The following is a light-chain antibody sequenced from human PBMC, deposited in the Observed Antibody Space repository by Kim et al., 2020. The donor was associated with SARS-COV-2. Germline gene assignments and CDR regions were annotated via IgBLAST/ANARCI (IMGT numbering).Light chain of an antibody. CDR3: AAWDDSLNAWV. CDR1: SSNIGSNT. J-gene: IGLJ3*02. V-gene: IGLV1-44*01. CDR2: SNN. Sequence: ELTQPPSASGTPGQRVTISCSGSSSNIGSNTVNWYQQLPGTAPKLLIYSNNQRPSGVPDRFSGSNSGTSASLAISGLQSEDEADYYCAAWDDSLNAWVFGGGTKLTVL.